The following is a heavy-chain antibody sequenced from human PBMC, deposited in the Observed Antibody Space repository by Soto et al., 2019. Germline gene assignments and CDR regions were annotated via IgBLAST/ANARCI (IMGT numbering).Heavy chain of an antibody. Sequence: PSETLSLTCTVSGGSISSYYWSWIRQPPGKGLEWIGYIYYSGSTNYNPSLKSRVTISVDTSKNQFSLKLSSVTAADTAVYYCARGLGLYTAMVIGYFYVMDVWGQGTTVTVSS. CDR2: IYYSGST. J-gene: IGHJ6*02. D-gene: IGHD5-18*01. CDR1: GGSISSYY. CDR3: ARGLGLYTAMVIGYFYVMDV. V-gene: IGHV4-59*01.